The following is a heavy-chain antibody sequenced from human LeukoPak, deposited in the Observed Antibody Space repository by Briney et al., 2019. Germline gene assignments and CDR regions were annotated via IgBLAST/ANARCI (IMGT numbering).Heavy chain of an antibody. CDR1: GGSISSSNW. CDR3: ARAQEGWLRDFDY. CDR2: IYHSGST. D-gene: IGHD5-12*01. J-gene: IGHJ4*02. V-gene: IGHV4-4*02. Sequence: SETLSLTCAVSGGSISSSNWWSWVRQPPGKGLEWIGEIYHSGSTNYNPSLKSRVTISVDKSKNQFSLKLSSVTAADTAVYYCARAQEGWLRDFDYWGQGTLVTVSS.